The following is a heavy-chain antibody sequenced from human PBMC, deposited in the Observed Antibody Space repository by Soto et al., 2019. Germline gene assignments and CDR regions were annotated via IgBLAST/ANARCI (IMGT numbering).Heavy chain of an antibody. CDR3: ARESGGATATLDYYYFYMDV. CDR2: INPNGGVT. J-gene: IGHJ6*03. D-gene: IGHD5-12*01. Sequence: VQLVQSGAEVRKPGASVTVSCGSSRDSFNDYYIHWVRQAPGQGFEWMGWINPNGGVTKYAQKFQGWVSMTRDTSIRTVYMQLSRLRSDDTAVYYCARESGGATATLDYYYFYMDVWGTGTTVTVSS. CDR1: RDSFNDYY. V-gene: IGHV1-2*04.